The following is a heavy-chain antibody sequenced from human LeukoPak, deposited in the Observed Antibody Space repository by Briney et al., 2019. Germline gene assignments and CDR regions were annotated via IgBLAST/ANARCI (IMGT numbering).Heavy chain of an antibody. CDR2: ISGSGGST. Sequence: GGSLRLSCAASGFTFSSYAMSWVRQAPGKGLEWVSAISGSGGSTYYADSVKGRFTISRDNAKNSLYLQMNSLRAEDTALYYCARGQLAARNYYYYMDVWGKGTTVTVSS. CDR1: GFTFSSYA. V-gene: IGHV3-23*01. J-gene: IGHJ6*03. CDR3: ARGQLAARNYYYYMDV. D-gene: IGHD6-6*01.